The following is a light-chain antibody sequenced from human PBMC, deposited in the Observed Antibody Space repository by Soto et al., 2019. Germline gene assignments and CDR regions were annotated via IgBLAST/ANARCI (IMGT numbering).Light chain of an antibody. CDR1: QDIRDD. Sequence: DIQMTQSPSSLSASVGERVTITCRASQDIRDDLGWFQQKPGKAPKRLIYAASSLQSGVPSRFSGSRSGTEFTLTITSLQPEDFATYYCLQNYNFPPTLGLGTKVDIK. V-gene: IGKV1-17*01. J-gene: IGKJ1*01. CDR3: LQNYNFPPT. CDR2: AAS.